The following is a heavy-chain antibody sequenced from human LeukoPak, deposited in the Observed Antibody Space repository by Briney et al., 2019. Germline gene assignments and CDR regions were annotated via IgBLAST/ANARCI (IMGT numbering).Heavy chain of an antibody. CDR1: GFTFSRYW. D-gene: IGHD3-10*02. J-gene: IGHJ6*04. CDR2: IKQDGGEI. Sequence: PGGSLRLSCAAFGFTFSRYWMSWVRQAPGKGLEWVANIKQDGGEIYYVDSVKGRFTISRDNAKNSVYLHMNSLRAEDTAVYYCAELGITMIGGVWGKGTTVTISS. CDR3: AELGITMIGGV. V-gene: IGHV3-7*01.